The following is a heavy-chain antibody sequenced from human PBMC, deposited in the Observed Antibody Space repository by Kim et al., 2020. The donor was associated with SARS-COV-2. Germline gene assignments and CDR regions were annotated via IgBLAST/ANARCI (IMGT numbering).Heavy chain of an antibody. CDR2: INHSGST. V-gene: IGHV4-34*01. CDR3: ARGLARFTLVRRAQTKKGYFDY. CDR1: GGSFSGYY. Sequence: SETLSLTCAVYGGSFSGYYWSWIRQPPGKGLEWIGEINHSGSTNYNPSLKSRVTISVDTSKNQFSLKLSSVTAADTAVYYCARGLARFTLVRRAQTKKGYFDYWGQGTLVTVSS. D-gene: IGHD3-10*01. J-gene: IGHJ4*02.